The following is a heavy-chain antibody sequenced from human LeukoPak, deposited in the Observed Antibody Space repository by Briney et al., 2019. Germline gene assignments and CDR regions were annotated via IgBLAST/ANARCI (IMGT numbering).Heavy chain of an antibody. CDR1: GFTFSSYA. CDR2: ISGSGANT. V-gene: IGHV3-23*01. J-gene: IGHJ4*02. D-gene: IGHD6-13*01. Sequence: TGGSLRLSCAASGFTFSSYAMSWVRQAPGKGLEWVSGISGSGANTYYADSVKGRFTISRDNSKNTLYLQMNSLRAEDTAVYYCANTRHSSSWYVPPDYWGQGTLVTVSS. CDR3: ANTRHSSSWYVPPDY.